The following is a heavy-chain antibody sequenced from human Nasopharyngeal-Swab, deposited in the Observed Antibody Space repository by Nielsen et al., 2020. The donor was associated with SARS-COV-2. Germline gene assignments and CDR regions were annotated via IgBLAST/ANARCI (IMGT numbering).Heavy chain of an antibody. J-gene: IGHJ4*02. CDR3: VKDIGSSTTFTFDY. D-gene: IGHD2-2*01. V-gene: IGHV3-9*01. CDR1: GIIFDDYA. CDR2: ITWNSGTI. Sequence: SLKISYAASGIIFDDYAMHWVRQAPGKGLEWVSSITWNSGTIDSADSVKGRFTISRDNAKNSLYLQMSSLRPEDTAIYYCVKDIGSSTTFTFDYWGQGTLVTVSS.